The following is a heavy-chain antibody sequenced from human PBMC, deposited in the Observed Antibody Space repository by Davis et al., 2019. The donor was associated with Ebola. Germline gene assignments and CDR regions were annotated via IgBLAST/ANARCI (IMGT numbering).Heavy chain of an antibody. J-gene: IGHJ6*04. Sequence: GESLKISCAASGFTFSGSAIHWVRQASGKGLEWVGRIRSKANSYATAYAASVKGRFTISRDDSKNTAYLQMNSLKTEDTAVYYCTSKPLVVVPAAPTDVWGKGTTVTVSS. CDR1: GFTFSGSA. CDR2: IRSKANSYAT. D-gene: IGHD2-2*01. CDR3: TSKPLVVVPAAPTDV. V-gene: IGHV3-73*01.